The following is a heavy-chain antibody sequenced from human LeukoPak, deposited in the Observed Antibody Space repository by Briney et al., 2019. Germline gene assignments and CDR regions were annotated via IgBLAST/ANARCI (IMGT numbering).Heavy chain of an antibody. D-gene: IGHD5-18*01. CDR2: INHSGST. V-gene: IGHV4-34*01. CDR1: GGSFSGYY. CDR3: AKRFVDTASNFDY. Sequence: SETLSLTCAVYGGSFSGYYWSWIRQPPGKGLEWIGEINHSGSTNYNPSLKSRVTISVDTSKNQFSLKLSSVTAADTAVYYCAKRFVDTASNFDYWGQGTLVTVSS. J-gene: IGHJ4*02.